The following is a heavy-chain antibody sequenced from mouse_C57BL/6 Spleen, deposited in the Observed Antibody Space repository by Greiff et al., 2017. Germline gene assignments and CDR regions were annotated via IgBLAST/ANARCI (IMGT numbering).Heavy chain of an antibody. D-gene: IGHD2-1*01. CDR3: ARDGTYGNYVRFAY. V-gene: IGHV1-39*01. CDR2: INPNYGTP. J-gene: IGHJ3*01. CDR1: GYSFTDYN. Sequence: VQLKESGPELVKPGASVKISCKASGYSFTDYNMNWVKQSNGKSLEWIGVINPNYGTPSYNQKFKGKATLTVDQSSSTAYMQLNSLTSEDSAVYYCARDGTYGNYVRFAYWGQGTLVTVSA.